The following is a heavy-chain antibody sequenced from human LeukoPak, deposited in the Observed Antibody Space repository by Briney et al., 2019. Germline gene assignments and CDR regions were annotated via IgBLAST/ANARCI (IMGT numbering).Heavy chain of an antibody. J-gene: IGHJ4*02. Sequence: PGGSLRLSCAASGFTFSSYAMSWVRQAPGKGLEWVSGISDSGGNTYYADSVKGRFTISRDNSKNTLYLQMDSLRAEDTAVYYCAKESLDYYGSGSYSDFDYWGQGTLVTVSS. CDR2: ISDSGGNT. V-gene: IGHV3-23*01. CDR1: GFTFSSYA. D-gene: IGHD3-10*01. CDR3: AKESLDYYGSGSYSDFDY.